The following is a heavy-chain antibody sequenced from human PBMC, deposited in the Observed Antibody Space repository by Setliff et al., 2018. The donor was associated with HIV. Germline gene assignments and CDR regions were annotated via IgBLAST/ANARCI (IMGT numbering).Heavy chain of an antibody. CDR1: GYSFNRYF. V-gene: IGHV5-51*01. Sequence: GESLKISCKASGYSFNRYFIGWVRQMPGKGLEWMAIIYPGDSDTRYSPSFRGQVTISADKSISTVYLQWNSLKTEDTAMYYCATIYDYGDYDHDFWGQGTLVTVSS. CDR2: IYPGDSDT. D-gene: IGHD4-17*01. J-gene: IGHJ4*02. CDR3: ATIYDYGDYDHDF.